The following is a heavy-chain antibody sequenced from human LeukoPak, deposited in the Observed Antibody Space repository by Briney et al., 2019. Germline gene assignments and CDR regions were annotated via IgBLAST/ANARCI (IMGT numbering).Heavy chain of an antibody. J-gene: IGHJ6*03. Sequence: SVKVSCKASGGTFSSYAISWVRQAPGQGLEWMGGIIPIFGTANYAQKFQGRVTITADESTSTAYMELSSVRSEDTAVYYCARARYQLLPPTNYYYYMDVWGKGTTVTVSS. V-gene: IGHV1-69*01. CDR3: ARARYQLLPPTNYYYYMDV. CDR2: IIPIFGTA. CDR1: GGTFSSYA. D-gene: IGHD2-2*01.